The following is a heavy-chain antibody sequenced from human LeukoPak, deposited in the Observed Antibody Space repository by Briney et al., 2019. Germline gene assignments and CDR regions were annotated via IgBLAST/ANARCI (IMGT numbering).Heavy chain of an antibody. V-gene: IGHV1-2*02. D-gene: IGHD2-2*01. CDR2: INPNSGGT. CDR1: GYTFTGYY. CDR3: ARGEEYCSSTSCYYLGAYYYYYMDV. J-gene: IGHJ6*03. Sequence: ASVKVSCKASGYTFTGYYMHWVRQAPGQGLEWMGWINPNSGGTNYAQKFQGRVTMTRDTSISTAYMELSRLRSDDTAVYYCARGEEYCSSTSCYYLGAYYYYYMDVWGKGTTVTVSS.